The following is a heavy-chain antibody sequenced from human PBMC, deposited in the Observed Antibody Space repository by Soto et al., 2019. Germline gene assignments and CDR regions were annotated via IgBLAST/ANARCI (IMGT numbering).Heavy chain of an antibody. J-gene: IGHJ4*02. V-gene: IGHV3-21*01. CDR3: ARVIDLRSTGYYSDY. D-gene: IGHD2-2*01. CDR2: ISSSSSYI. Sequence: EVQLVESGGGLVKPGGSLRLSCAASGFTFSSYSMNWVRQAPGKGLEWVSSISSSSSYIYYADSVKGRFTISRDNAKNTLYLHMNSLVSEDTAVYYGARVIDLRSTGYYSDYWGQGTLVTVSS. CDR1: GFTFSSYS.